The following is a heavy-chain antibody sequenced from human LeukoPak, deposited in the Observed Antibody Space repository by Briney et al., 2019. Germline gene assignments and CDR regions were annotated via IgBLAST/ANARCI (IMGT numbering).Heavy chain of an antibody. CDR3: ARDPVVVVPAARNGDYYYYGMDV. CDR2: INHSGST. CDR1: GGSFSGYY. D-gene: IGHD2-2*01. Sequence: SETLSLTCAVYGGSFSGYYWSWIRQPPGKGLEWIGEINHSGSTNYNPSLKSRVTISVDTSKNQFSLKLSSVTAADTAVYYCARDPVVVVPAARNGDYYYYGMDVWGQGTTVTVSS. J-gene: IGHJ6*02. V-gene: IGHV4-34*01.